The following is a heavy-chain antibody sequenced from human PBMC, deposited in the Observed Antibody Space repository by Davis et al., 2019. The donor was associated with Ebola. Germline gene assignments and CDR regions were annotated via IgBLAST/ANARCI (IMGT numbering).Heavy chain of an antibody. CDR2: ISSDSDYI. D-gene: IGHD3-10*01. CDR3: ARGSVNDAFEN. V-gene: IGHV3-21*04. J-gene: IGHJ3*02. CDR1: GFTFSTYS. Sequence: GGSLRLSCAASGFTFSTYSMSWVRQAPGKALEWVSSISSDSDYIYYADSAKGRFTISRDNSNNTLYLQMNTLRAEDAAVYYCARGSVNDAFENWGQGTMVTVSS.